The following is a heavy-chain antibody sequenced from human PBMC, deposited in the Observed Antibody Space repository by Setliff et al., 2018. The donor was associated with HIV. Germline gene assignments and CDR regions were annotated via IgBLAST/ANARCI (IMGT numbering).Heavy chain of an antibody. J-gene: IGHJ3*01. V-gene: IGHV4-39*07. CDR3: ARVIASGYNFWSGYPFDAFDV. Sequence: LSLTCTVSGDSISSSAYYWGWVRQPPGKGLEWIGSIYYSGTAYYNPSLRSRVTILVDTSNNNFSLKLNSATAADTAMYHCARVIASGYNFWSGYPFDAFDVWGQGTMVTVSS. CDR1: GDSISSSAYY. D-gene: IGHD3-3*01. CDR2: IYYSGTA.